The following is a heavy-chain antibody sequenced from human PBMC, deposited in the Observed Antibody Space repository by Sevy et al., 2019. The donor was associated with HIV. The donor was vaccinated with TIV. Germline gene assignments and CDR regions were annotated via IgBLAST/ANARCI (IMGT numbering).Heavy chain of an antibody. Sequence: ASVKVSCKASGGTFSSYAISWVRQAPGQGLEWRGGIIPIFGTANYAQKFQGRVTITADESTSTAYMELSSLRSEDTAVYYCAREGGYYDSSGYYYVGSNFDYWGQGTLVTVSS. D-gene: IGHD3-22*01. J-gene: IGHJ4*02. CDR3: AREGGYYDSSGYYYVGSNFDY. V-gene: IGHV1-69*13. CDR2: IIPIFGTA. CDR1: GGTFSSYA.